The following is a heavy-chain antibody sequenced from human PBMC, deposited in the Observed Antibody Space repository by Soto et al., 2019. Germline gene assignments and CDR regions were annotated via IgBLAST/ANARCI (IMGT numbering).Heavy chain of an antibody. CDR1: GYTFTSYD. D-gene: IGHD6-13*01. J-gene: IGHJ4*02. CDR2: MNPNSGNT. Sequence: QVQLVQSGAEVKKPGASVKVSCKASGYTFTSYDINWVRQATGQGLDWMGWMNPNSGNTGYAQKFQGRVTMGRNTSRRTGDMELSSLRWGDTAVYYCAGGPPGVMSACLAAGGAFDYWGQGTLVTVSS. CDR3: AGGPPGVMSACLAAGGAFDY. V-gene: IGHV1-8*01.